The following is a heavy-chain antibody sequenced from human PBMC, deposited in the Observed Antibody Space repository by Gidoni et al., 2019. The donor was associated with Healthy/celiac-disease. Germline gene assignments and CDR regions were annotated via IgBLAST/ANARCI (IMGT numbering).Heavy chain of an antibody. CDR3: ASSLHEP. Sequence: IIPIFGTANYAQKFQGRVTITADESTSTAYMELSSLRSEDTAVYYCASSLHEPWGQGTLVTVSS. CDR2: IIPIFGTA. J-gene: IGHJ5*02. V-gene: IGHV1-69*01.